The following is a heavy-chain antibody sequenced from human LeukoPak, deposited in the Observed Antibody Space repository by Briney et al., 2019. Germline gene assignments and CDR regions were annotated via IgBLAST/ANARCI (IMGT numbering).Heavy chain of an antibody. CDR1: GGTFSSYA. Sequence: AVKVSCKASGGTFSSYAISWVRQAPGQGLEWMGGIIPIFGTANYAQKFQGRVTITTDESTSTAYMELSSLRSEDTAVYYCARGEQLGELEFDYWGQGTLVTVSS. J-gene: IGHJ4*02. D-gene: IGHD1-7*01. CDR3: ARGEQLGELEFDY. V-gene: IGHV1-69*05. CDR2: IIPIFGTA.